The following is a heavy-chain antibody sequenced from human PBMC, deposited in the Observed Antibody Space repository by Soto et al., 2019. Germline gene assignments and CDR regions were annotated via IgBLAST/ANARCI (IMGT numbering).Heavy chain of an antibody. CDR3: ARCIQQDYYYGMDV. D-gene: IGHD1-1*01. V-gene: IGHV1-18*01. CDR2: ISADNGNT. CDR1: GYTFYSHS. J-gene: IGHJ6*02. Sequence: QAQLVQSGAEVKKPGASVKVSCKASGYTFYSHSISWVRQAPGHRLEWMRRISADNGNTKYAQKVRGRVTMAPDTSTRTVYMALRTLRSDDPAVYYCARCIQQDYYYGMDVWGPGTTVTVSS.